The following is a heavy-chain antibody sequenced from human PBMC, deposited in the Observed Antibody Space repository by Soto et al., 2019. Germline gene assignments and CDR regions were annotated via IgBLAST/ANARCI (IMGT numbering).Heavy chain of an antibody. CDR2: IIPIFGTA. J-gene: IGHJ4*02. V-gene: IGHV1-69*01. Sequence: QVQLVQSGAEVKKPGSSVKVSCKASGGTFSSYAISWVRQAPGQGLEWMGGIIPIFGTANYAQKFQGRVTITADESTRTAYMELSSVRSDDKAVYYCASGITMVRGVIRYYCDYWGQGTLVTVSS. CDR1: GGTFSSYA. D-gene: IGHD3-10*01. CDR3: ASGITMVRGVIRYYCDY.